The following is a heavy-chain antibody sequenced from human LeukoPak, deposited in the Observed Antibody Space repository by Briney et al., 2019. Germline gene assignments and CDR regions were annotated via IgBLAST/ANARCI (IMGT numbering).Heavy chain of an antibody. J-gene: IGHJ4*02. CDR2: ISYTGST. V-gene: IGHV4-59*08. CDR3: ARRGYSYETYYFDY. CDR1: GGSISGYY. D-gene: IGHD5-18*01. Sequence: SETLSLTCTVSGGSISGYYWSWIRQPPGKGLEWIGHISYTGSTNYNPSLKSRVTISIDTSKNQFSLKLSSVTAADTAVYYCARRGYSYETYYFDYWGQGALVTVSS.